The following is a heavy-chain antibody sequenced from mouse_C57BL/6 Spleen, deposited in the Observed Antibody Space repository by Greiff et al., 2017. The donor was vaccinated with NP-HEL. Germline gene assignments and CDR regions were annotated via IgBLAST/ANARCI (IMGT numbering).Heavy chain of an antibody. Sequence: QVQLQQSGAELVKPGASVKLSCKASGYTFTSYWMHWVKQRPGQGLEWIGMIHPNSGSTNYNEKFKSKATLTVDKSSSTAYMQLSSLTSEDSSVYYCARGTTALYFEYWGQGTTLTVSS. J-gene: IGHJ2*01. CDR2: IHPNSGST. V-gene: IGHV1-64*01. D-gene: IGHD1-2*01. CDR3: ARGTTALYFEY. CDR1: GYTFTSYW.